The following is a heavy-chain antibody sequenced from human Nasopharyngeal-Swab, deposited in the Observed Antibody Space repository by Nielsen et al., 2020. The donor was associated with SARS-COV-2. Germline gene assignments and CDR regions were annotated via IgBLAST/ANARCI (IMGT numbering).Heavy chain of an antibody. J-gene: IGHJ1*01. CDR3: ARAEIAVADAEYFQH. CDR2: IYYSGST. V-gene: IGHV4-39*07. Sequence: RQPPGKGREWIGSIYYSGSTYYNPSLKSRVTISVDTSKNQFSLKLSSVTAADTAVYYCARAEIAVADAEYFQHWGQGTLVTVSS. D-gene: IGHD6-19*01.